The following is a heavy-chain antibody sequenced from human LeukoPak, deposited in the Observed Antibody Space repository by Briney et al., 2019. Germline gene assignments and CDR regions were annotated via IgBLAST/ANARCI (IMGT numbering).Heavy chain of an antibody. J-gene: IGHJ3*02. CDR1: GFTFSSYS. Sequence: GGSLRLSCAASGFTFSSYSMNWVRQAPGKGLEWVSSISSSSTYIHYADSVKGRFTISRDDAKNSLYLQMNSLRAEDTAVYYCARDHEQVVQLDAFDIWGQGTMVTVSS. CDR3: ARDHEQVVQLDAFDI. D-gene: IGHD1-1*01. CDR2: ISSSSTYI. V-gene: IGHV3-21*01.